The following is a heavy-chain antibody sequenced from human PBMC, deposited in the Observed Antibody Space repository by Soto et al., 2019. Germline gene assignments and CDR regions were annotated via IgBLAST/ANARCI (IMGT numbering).Heavy chain of an antibody. CDR3: ARGGRGVNTTIALQIPLDY. CDR1: GYTLPTHG. V-gene: IGHV1-18*01. CDR2: INPYNGNT. J-gene: IGHJ4*02. Sequence: QVQLVQSGAEVKKPGASVKVSCKASGYTLPTHGISWVRQAPGQGLEWMGWINPYNGNTDYARKVQDRVTMTTDTSTNTAYMELRSLRSDDTAVYYCARGGRGVNTTIALQIPLDYWGQGTLVTVSS. D-gene: IGHD1-1*01.